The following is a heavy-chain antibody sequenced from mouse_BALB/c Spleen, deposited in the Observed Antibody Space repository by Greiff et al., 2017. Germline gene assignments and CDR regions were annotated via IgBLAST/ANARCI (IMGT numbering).Heavy chain of an antibody. CDR3: ASYYYGSSSY. Sequence: VQLQQSGAELVKPGASVKLSCTASGFNIKDTYMHWVKQRPEQGLEWIGRIDPANGNTKYDPKFQGKATITADTSSNTAYLQLSSLTSEDTAVYYCASYYYGSSSYWGQGTTLTVSS. CDR2: IDPANGNT. J-gene: IGHJ2*01. D-gene: IGHD1-1*01. V-gene: IGHV14-3*02. CDR1: GFNIKDTY.